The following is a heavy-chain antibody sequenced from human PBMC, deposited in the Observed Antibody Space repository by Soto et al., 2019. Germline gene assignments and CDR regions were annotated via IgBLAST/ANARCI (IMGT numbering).Heavy chain of an antibody. V-gene: IGHV4-61*01. Sequence: QVQLQESGPGLVKPSETLSLTCTVSGGSVSSGSYYWSWIRQPPGKGLEWIGYIYYSGSTNYNPSLKSRVTISVDTSKNQFSLKLSSVTAADTAVYYCAREGRGKVPAAMEGFDYWGQGTLVTVSS. CDR2: IYYSGST. D-gene: IGHD2-2*01. CDR1: GGSVSSGSYY. CDR3: AREGRGKVPAAMEGFDY. J-gene: IGHJ4*02.